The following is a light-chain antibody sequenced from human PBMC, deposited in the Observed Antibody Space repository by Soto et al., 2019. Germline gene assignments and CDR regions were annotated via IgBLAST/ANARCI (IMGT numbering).Light chain of an antibody. Sequence: VMNQTPLSLSVAPGQPASISCKSSQSLLHITGEPFLCWYLQKPGQSPQLLIYEVSTRVSGVPDRFSGSGSGTDCTLEISRVETDDVGIYSCMQSTQLPPTLGQGTRLVIE. CDR1: QSLLHITGEPF. J-gene: IGKJ5*01. V-gene: IGKV2D-29*02. CDR3: MQSTQLPPT. CDR2: EVS.